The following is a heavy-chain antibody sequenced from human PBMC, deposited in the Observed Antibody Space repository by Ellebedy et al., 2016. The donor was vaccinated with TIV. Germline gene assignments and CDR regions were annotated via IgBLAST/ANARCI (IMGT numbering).Heavy chain of an antibody. CDR1: EYSFTDYY. CDR2: MNPSGGNT. CDR3: ARTVAGPYEAFEI. D-gene: IGHD6-19*01. Sequence: AASVKVSCKASEYSFTDYYMHWVRQAPGQGLEWMGIMNPSGGNTIYAEKVQGRVTMTRDTSTTTIYMELSRLTSEDTAVYYCARTVAGPYEAFEIWGQGTMVTVSS. J-gene: IGHJ3*02. V-gene: IGHV1-46*01.